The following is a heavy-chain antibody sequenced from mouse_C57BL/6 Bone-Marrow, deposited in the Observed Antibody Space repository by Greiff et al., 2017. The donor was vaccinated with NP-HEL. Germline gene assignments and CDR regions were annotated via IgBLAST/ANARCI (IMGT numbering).Heavy chain of an antibody. CDR3: ARRYDYDGDYYAMDY. J-gene: IGHJ4*01. CDR1: GFTFSDYY. V-gene: IGHV5-12*01. Sequence: EVKLVESGGGLVQPGGSLKLSCAASGFTFSDYYMYWVRQTPEKRLEWVAYISNGGGSTYYPDTVKGRFTISRDNAKNTLYLQMSRLKSEDTAMYYCARRYDYDGDYYAMDYWGQGTSVTVSS. CDR2: ISNGGGST. D-gene: IGHD2-4*01.